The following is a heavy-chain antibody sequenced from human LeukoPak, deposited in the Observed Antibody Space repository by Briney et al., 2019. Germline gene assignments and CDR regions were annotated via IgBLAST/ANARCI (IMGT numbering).Heavy chain of an antibody. D-gene: IGHD5-18*01. Sequence: GGSLRLSCAASGFTFSVYYMSWIRQAPGKGLEWVSYISSSGSTIYYADSVKGRFTISRDNAKNSLYLQMNSLRAEDTAVYYCASSTRGYSYGLVGMDVWGQGTTVTVSS. J-gene: IGHJ6*02. V-gene: IGHV3-11*01. CDR1: GFTFSVYY. CDR3: ASSTRGYSYGLVGMDV. CDR2: ISSSGSTI.